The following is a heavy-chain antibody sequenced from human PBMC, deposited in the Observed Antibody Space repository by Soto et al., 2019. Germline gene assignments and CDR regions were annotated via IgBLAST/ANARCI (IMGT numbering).Heavy chain of an antibody. D-gene: IGHD7-27*01. CDR2: IYYVGST. Sequence: QVQLQESGPGQVKPSQTLSLTCTVSGDSIKSGHNYWSWIRQPPGKGLEWIGNIYYVGSTSYNPSLMSRVTISVDTSRNQFSLKLSSVTAADTAIYYCARNTTRLGWFDSWGQGTQVTVSS. V-gene: IGHV4-30-4*08. CDR3: ARNTTRLGWFDS. J-gene: IGHJ5*01. CDR1: GDSIKSGHNY.